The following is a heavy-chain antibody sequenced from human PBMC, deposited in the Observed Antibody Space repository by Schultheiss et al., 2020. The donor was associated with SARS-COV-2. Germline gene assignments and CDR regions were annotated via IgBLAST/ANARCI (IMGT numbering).Heavy chain of an antibody. V-gene: IGHV4-34*01. CDR1: GFTFSSYS. Sequence: ESLKISCAASGFTFSSYSMNWVRQAPGKGLEWIGEINHSGSTNYNPSLKSRVTISVDTSKNQFSLKLSSVTAADTAVYYCARGGYSYGYYFDYWGQGTLVTVSS. CDR2: INHSGST. J-gene: IGHJ4*02. D-gene: IGHD5-18*01. CDR3: ARGGYSYGYYFDY.